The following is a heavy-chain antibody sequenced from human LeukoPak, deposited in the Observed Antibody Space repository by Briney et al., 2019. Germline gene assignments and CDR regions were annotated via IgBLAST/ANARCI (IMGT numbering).Heavy chain of an antibody. V-gene: IGHV3-7*01. Sequence: PGGSLRLSCAASGFTFSSYWMSWVRQAPGKGLEWVANIKQDGSEKYYVDSVKGRFTISRDNAKNSLYLQMNNLRAEDTAVYYCARDQVFWSSYYGYYFDYWGQGTLVTVSS. CDR3: ARDQVFWSSYYGYYFDY. J-gene: IGHJ4*02. CDR2: IKQDGSEK. D-gene: IGHD3-3*01. CDR1: GFTFSSYW.